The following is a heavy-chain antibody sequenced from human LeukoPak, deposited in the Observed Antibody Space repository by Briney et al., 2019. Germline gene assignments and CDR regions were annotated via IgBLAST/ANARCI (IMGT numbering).Heavy chain of an antibody. J-gene: IGHJ6*02. D-gene: IGHD5-18*01. CDR2: ISAYNGNT. CDR1: GYTFTSYG. Sequence: ASVKVSCKASGYTFTSYGISWVRQAPGQGLEWMGWISAYNGNTNYAQKLQGRVTMTTDTSTSTAYMELRSLRSDDTAVYYCARDTSNPGGGYSYGSGYYYYGMDVWGQGTTVTVSS. V-gene: IGHV1-18*01. CDR3: ARDTSNPGGGYSYGSGYYYYGMDV.